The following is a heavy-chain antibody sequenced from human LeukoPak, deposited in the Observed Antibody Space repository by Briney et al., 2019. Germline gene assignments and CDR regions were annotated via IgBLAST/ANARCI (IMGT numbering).Heavy chain of an antibody. CDR1: GGSISSTGYY. D-gene: IGHD3-22*01. CDR2: IYYSGST. V-gene: IGHV4-61*10. Sequence: SETLSLTCTVSGGSISSTGYYWTWVRRPAGKGLEWIGYIYYSGSTNYNPSFKSRVTISVDTSKNQFSLKLSSVTAADTAVYYCARQPGSGYYYYFDYWGQGTLVTVSS. J-gene: IGHJ4*02. CDR3: ARQPGSGYYYYFDY.